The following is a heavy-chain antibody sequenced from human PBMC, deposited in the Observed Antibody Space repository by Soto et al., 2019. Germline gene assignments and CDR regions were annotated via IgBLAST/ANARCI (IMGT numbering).Heavy chain of an antibody. Sequence: GESLKISCKASGYIFIDYWIGWVRQMPGKGLEWMGIVYPRDSDTRYSPSFQGQVTISADRSTGTAFLQWRSLKASDTALYYCARPPLPGYSIHFNSWGQGTLVTVS. V-gene: IGHV5-51*01. D-gene: IGHD2-15*01. J-gene: IGHJ4*02. CDR1: GYIFIDYW. CDR3: ARPPLPGYSIHFNS. CDR2: VYPRDSDT.